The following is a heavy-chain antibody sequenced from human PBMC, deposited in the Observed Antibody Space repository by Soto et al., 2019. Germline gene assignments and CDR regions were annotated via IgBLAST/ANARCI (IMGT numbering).Heavy chain of an antibody. CDR2: IDPSDSQT. Sequence: GESLKISCKGSGYSFAGYWITWVRRKPGKGLEWMGRIDPSDSQTYYSPSFRGHVTISATKSITTVFLQWSSLRASDTAMYYCARQIYDSDTGPNFQYYFDSWGQGTPVTVSS. D-gene: IGHD3-22*01. CDR1: GYSFAGYW. J-gene: IGHJ4*02. V-gene: IGHV5-10-1*01. CDR3: ARQIYDSDTGPNFQYYFDS.